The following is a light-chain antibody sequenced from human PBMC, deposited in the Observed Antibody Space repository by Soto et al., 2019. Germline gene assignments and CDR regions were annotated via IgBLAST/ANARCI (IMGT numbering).Light chain of an antibody. V-gene: IGLV2-14*01. J-gene: IGLJ1*01. CDR2: DVS. CDR3: CSYTTSNTPQIV. CDR1: SSDVGGYNY. Sequence: QSALTQPAPVSGSPGQSITISCTGTSSDVGGYNYVSWYQQHPGKAPKFMIYDVSNRPSGVSNRFSGSKSGNTASLTISGLQAEDEADYYCCSYTTSNTPQIVFGTGTKVTVL.